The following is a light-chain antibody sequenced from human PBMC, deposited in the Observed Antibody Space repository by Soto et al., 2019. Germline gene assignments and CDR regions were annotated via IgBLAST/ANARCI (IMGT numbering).Light chain of an antibody. CDR2: GAS. J-gene: IGKJ3*01. Sequence: EIVMTQSPATLSVSPGEGTTLSCRASQSVRTNLAWYQQKPGQAPRLLIYGASTRATGIPARFSGSGSGTEFTLTISSLQSEDFAVYYCQQYNIWPLSFGPGTKVDIK. CDR1: QSVRTN. CDR3: QQYNIWPLS. V-gene: IGKV3-15*01.